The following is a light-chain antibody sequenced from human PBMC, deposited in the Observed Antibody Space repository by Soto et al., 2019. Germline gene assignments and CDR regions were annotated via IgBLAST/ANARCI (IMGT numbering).Light chain of an antibody. CDR2: KAS. Sequence: AVWMTQSPPSFSASTGNRLTITCLASQGISSYLSWYQQKPGKAPKLLIYKASTLKSGVPSRFSATGSGTDFTLTISRLQSEDCAVYYCQTYSNWPPWTFGPGTKVDIK. J-gene: IGKJ1*01. CDR3: QTYSNWPPWT. V-gene: IGKV1-8*01. CDR1: QGISSY.